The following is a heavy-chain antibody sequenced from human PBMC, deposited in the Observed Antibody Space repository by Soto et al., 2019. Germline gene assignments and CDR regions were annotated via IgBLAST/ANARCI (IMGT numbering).Heavy chain of an antibody. CDR3: VRGRPGPIGTLPLFDS. CDR2: TGSDESRK. Sequence: QVQLVESGGGVVQPGGSLRLSCAASGFIFSNYGMHWVRQAPGKGLEWVAITGSDESRKYYGDSVQGRFTISRDNSKNTLFLQMHGLRADDTAVYYCVRGRPGPIGTLPLFDSWGQGTLVTVSS. J-gene: IGHJ4*02. CDR1: GFIFSNYG. D-gene: IGHD1-1*01. V-gene: IGHV3-33*01.